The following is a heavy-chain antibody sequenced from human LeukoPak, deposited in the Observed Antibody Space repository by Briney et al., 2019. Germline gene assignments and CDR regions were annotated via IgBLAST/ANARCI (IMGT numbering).Heavy chain of an antibody. CDR3: ARDWAVIGSGWYY. CDR2: ISSSSSYI. Sequence: GGSLRLSCAASGFTFSSYSMNWVRQAPGKGLEWVSSISSSSSYIYYAGSVKGRFTISRDNAKNSLYLQMNSLRAEDTAVYYCARDWAVIGSGWYYWGQGTLVTVSS. CDR1: GFTFSSYS. D-gene: IGHD6-19*01. V-gene: IGHV3-21*01. J-gene: IGHJ4*02.